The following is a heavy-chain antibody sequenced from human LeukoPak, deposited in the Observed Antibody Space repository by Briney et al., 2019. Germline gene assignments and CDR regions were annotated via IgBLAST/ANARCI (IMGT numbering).Heavy chain of an antibody. V-gene: IGHV4-61*02. CDR2: MYTSGST. Sequence: PSETLSLTCTVSGGSINSGTYYWSWIRPPAGKGLEWIGRMYTSGSTNYNPSLESRATISVDTSKNQFSLKLSSVTAAHTAVYYCARGEKGSSSGSINYWGQGTLVTVSS. CDR1: GGSINSGTYY. D-gene: IGHD6-6*01. J-gene: IGHJ4*02. CDR3: ARGEKGSSSGSINY.